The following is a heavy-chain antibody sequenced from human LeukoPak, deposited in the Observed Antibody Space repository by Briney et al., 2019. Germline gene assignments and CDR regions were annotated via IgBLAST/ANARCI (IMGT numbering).Heavy chain of an antibody. CDR1: GVSISSGGYY. Sequence: SETLSLTCTVSGVSISSGGYYWRWVRQHPGKGLEWIGYIYYSGSTYYNRSRKSRVTRSVDTSKNQFSLKLSSVTAADTAVYYCASLVGATEYYFDYWGQGTLVTVSS. CDR3: ASLVGATEYYFDY. J-gene: IGHJ4*02. V-gene: IGHV4-31*03. CDR2: IYYSGST. D-gene: IGHD1-26*01.